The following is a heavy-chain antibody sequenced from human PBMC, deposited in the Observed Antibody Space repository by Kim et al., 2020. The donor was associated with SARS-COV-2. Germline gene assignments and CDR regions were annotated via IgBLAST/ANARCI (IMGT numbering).Heavy chain of an antibody. CDR3: ARAFAFNGYSYGKMDV. Sequence: SVKVSCKASGGTFSSYAISWVRQAPGQGLEWMGGIIPIFGTANYAQKFQGRVTITADESTSTAYMELSSLRSEDTAVYYCARAFAFNGYSYGKMDVWGQGTTVTVSS. V-gene: IGHV1-69*13. D-gene: IGHD5-18*01. J-gene: IGHJ6*02. CDR2: IIPIFGTA. CDR1: GGTFSSYA.